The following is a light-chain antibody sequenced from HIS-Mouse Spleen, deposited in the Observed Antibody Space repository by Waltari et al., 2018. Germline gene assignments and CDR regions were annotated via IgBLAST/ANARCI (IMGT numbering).Light chain of an antibody. Sequence: QSALTQPASVSGSPGQSITISCTGTSSDVGGYNYVSWYQQHPGKAPKLMIYDVSKRTSWVSKRFSGSKSGNTASLTISGLQAEDEADYYCSSYTSSSTYVFGTGTKVTVL. J-gene: IGLJ1*01. CDR2: DVS. CDR3: SSYTSSSTYV. V-gene: IGLV2-14*03. CDR1: SSDVGGYNY.